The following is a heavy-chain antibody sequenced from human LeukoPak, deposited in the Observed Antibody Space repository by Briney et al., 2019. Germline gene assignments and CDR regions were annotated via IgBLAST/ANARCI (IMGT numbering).Heavy chain of an antibody. V-gene: IGHV1-69*13. CDR1: GGTFSSYA. CDR3: ARGSLGYCSGTSCYYYYYYMDV. CDR2: IIPIFGTA. D-gene: IGHD2-2*01. Sequence: SVKVSCKASGGTFSSYAISWVRQAPGQGLEWMGGIIPIFGTANYAQKFQGRVTITADESTSTAYMELSSLRSEDTAVYYCARGSLGYCSGTSCYYYYYYMDVWGKGTTVTVSS. J-gene: IGHJ6*03.